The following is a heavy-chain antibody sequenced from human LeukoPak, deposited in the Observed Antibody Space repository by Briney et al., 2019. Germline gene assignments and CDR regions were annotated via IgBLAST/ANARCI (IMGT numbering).Heavy chain of an antibody. CDR1: GFTFSSYG. CDR2: ISGSGGST. J-gene: IGHJ4*02. V-gene: IGHV3-23*01. CDR3: SSHGVYDFWSGRLDYFDY. Sequence: PGGTLRLSCAASGFTFSSYGMSWVRQAPGKGLEWVSAISGSGGSTYYADSVKGRFTISRDNSKNTLYLQMNSLRAEDTAVYYCSSHGVYDFWSGRLDYFDYWGQGTLVTVSS. D-gene: IGHD3-3*01.